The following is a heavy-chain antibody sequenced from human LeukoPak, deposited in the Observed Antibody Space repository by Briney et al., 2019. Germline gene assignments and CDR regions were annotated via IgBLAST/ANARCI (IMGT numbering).Heavy chain of an antibody. CDR2: INPNSGGT. CDR3: ARTNSRDGYNYFDY. J-gene: IGHJ4*02. V-gene: IGHV1-2*06. Sequence: GASVKVSCKASGYTFTGYYMHWVRQAPGQGLEWMGRINPNSGGTNYAQKFQGRVTMTRDTSISTAYMELSRLRSDDTAVYYCARTNSRDGYNYFDYWGQGTLVTVSS. D-gene: IGHD5-24*01. CDR1: GYTFTGYY.